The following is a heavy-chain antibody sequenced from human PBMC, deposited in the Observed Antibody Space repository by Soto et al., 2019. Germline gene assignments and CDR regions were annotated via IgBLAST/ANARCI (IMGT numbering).Heavy chain of an antibody. CDR3: ARAYSGSGSPKF. J-gene: IGHJ4*02. D-gene: IGHD3-10*01. CDR2: INPKRGGT. Sequence: ASVKVSCKASGYTFTDNYLHWVRQAPGQGLEWMGWINPKRGGTDSAQKFQGRVTMTRDTAISTAYTELSRLRYDDTAVYYCARAYSGSGSPKFWGQGTQVTVSS. CDR1: GYTFTDNY. V-gene: IGHV1-2*02.